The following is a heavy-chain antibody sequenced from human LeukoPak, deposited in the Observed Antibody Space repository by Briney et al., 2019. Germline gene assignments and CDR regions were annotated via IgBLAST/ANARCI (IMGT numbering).Heavy chain of an antibody. V-gene: IGHV4-31*03. Sequence: SQTLSLTCTVSGGSISSGGYCWSWIRQHPGKGLEWIGYIYYSGSTYYNPSLKSRVTISVDTSKNQFSLKLSSVTAADTAVYYCARCTSGARPDYWGQGTLVTVSS. CDR1: GGSISSGGYC. CDR3: ARCTSGARPDY. CDR2: IYYSGST. D-gene: IGHD1-26*01. J-gene: IGHJ4*02.